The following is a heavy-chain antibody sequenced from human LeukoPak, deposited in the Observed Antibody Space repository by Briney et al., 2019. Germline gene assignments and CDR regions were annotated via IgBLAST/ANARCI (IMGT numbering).Heavy chain of an antibody. Sequence: PGGSLRLSCAASGFTFDDYAMHWVRQAPGKGLEWVSGISWNSGSIGYADSVKGRFTISRDNAKNSLYLQMNSLRAEDTALYYCAKDNALWFGARGGFDYWGQGTLVTVSS. J-gene: IGHJ4*02. CDR2: ISWNSGSI. V-gene: IGHV3-9*01. D-gene: IGHD3-10*01. CDR3: AKDNALWFGARGGFDY. CDR1: GFTFDDYA.